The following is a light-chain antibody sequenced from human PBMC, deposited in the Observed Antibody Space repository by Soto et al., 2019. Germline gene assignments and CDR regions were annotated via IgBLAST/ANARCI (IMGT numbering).Light chain of an antibody. CDR3: QHYGSSPPLT. J-gene: IGKJ4*01. Sequence: IVLTQSPGTLSLSPGERATLSCRASQSVSSSFLAWYQQKPGQAPRLLIYGASSRATGIPDRFSGSGSGTDFTLTISRLEPEDFAVHYCQHYGSSPPLTFAGGTKVEIK. CDR2: GAS. CDR1: QSVSSSF. V-gene: IGKV3-20*01.